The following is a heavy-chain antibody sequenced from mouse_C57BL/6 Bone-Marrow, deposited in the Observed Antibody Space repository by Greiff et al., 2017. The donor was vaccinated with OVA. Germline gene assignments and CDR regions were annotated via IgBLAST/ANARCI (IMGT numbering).Heavy chain of an antibody. CDR1: GFNIKDDY. J-gene: IGHJ4*01. D-gene: IGHD6-1*01. V-gene: IGHV14-4*01. CDR3: TPLAPYAMDY. Sequence: DVKLVESGAELVRPGASVKLSCTASGFNIKDDYMHWVKQRPEQGLEWIGWIDPENGDTEYASKFQGKATITADTSSNTAYLQLSSLTSEDTAVYYCTPLAPYAMDYWGQVTSVTVSS. CDR2: IDPENGDT.